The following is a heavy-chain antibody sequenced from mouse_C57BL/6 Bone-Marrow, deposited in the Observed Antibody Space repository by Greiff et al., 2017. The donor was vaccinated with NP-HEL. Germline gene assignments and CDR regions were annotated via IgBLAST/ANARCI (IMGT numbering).Heavy chain of an antibody. D-gene: IGHD2-10*02. V-gene: IGHV1-59*01. CDR2: IDPSDSYT. Sequence: QVQLQQPGAELVRPGTSVKLSCKASGYTFTSYWMHWVKQRPGQGLEWIGVIDPSDSYTNYNQKFKGKATLTVDTSSSTAYMQLSSLTSEDSAVYYCARAGGYGNGYYAMDYWGQGTSVTVSS. J-gene: IGHJ4*01. CDR3: ARAGGYGNGYYAMDY. CDR1: GYTFTSYW.